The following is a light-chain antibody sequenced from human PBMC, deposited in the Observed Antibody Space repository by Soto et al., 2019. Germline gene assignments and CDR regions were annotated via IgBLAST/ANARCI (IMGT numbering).Light chain of an antibody. CDR2: GAS. CDR3: QQYNKWPPYT. CDR1: QSVSSN. J-gene: IGKJ2*01. V-gene: IGKV3-15*01. Sequence: EIVMTQSPANLSVSPGERATLSCRASQSVSSNLAWYQQKPGQGPRLLIYGASTRATSIPARFSGSGSGTEFTLTINSLQSEDFAVYYYQQYNKWPPYTFGPGTKLEIK.